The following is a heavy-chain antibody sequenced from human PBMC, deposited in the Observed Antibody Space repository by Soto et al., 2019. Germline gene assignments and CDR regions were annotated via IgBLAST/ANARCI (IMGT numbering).Heavy chain of an antibody. CDR2: INHSGST. CDR1: GGSFSGYY. V-gene: IGHV4-34*01. D-gene: IGHD4-4*01. CDR3: ARDYSNYVGYYYSYYMVV. Sequence: SETLSLTCAVYGGSFSGYYWSWIRQPPGKGLEWIGEINHSGSTNYNPSLKSRVTISVDTSKNQFSLKLSSVTAADTAVYYCARDYSNYVGYYYSYYMVVWGKGTTV. J-gene: IGHJ6*03.